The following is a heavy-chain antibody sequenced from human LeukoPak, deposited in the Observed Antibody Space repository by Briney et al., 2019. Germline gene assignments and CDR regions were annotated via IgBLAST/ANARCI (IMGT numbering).Heavy chain of an antibody. CDR3: ARRYCSGGSCYSDNWFDP. CDR1: GGSISSSSYY. CDR2: IYYSGST. Sequence: PSGTLSLTCTVSGGSISSSSYYWGWIRQPPGKGLEWIGRIYYSGSTYYNPSLKSRVTISVDTSKNQFSLKLSSVTDADTAVYYCARRYCSGGSCYSDNWFDPWGQGTLVTVSS. J-gene: IGHJ5*02. D-gene: IGHD2-15*01. V-gene: IGHV4-39*01.